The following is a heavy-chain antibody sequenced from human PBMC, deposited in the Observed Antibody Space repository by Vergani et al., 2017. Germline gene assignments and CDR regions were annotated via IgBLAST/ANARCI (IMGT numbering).Heavy chain of an antibody. CDR2: IYTSGST. J-gene: IGHJ6*03. Sequence: QLQLQESGPGLVKPSETLSLTCAVYGGSFSGYYWSWIRQPAGKGLEWIGRIYTSGSTNYNPSLKSRVTISVDTSKNQFSLKLSSVTAADTAVYYCARAESTVNYYYYYMDVWGKGTTVTVSS. D-gene: IGHD4-17*01. CDR1: GGSFSGYY. CDR3: ARAESTVNYYYYYMDV. V-gene: IGHV4-4*07.